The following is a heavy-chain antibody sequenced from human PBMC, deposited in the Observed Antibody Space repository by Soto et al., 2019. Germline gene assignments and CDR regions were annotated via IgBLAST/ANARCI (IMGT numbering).Heavy chain of an antibody. V-gene: IGHV3-7*05. D-gene: IGHD4-17*01. CDR1: GFTFSSYW. CDR2: IKQDGSEK. J-gene: IGHJ4*02. Sequence: GGSLRLSCAASGFTFSSYWVSWVRQAPGKGLEWVANIKQDGSEKYYVDSVKGRFTISRDNAKNSLYLQMNSLRAEDTAVYYCARESRLGFDYWGQGTLVTVSS. CDR3: ARESRLGFDY.